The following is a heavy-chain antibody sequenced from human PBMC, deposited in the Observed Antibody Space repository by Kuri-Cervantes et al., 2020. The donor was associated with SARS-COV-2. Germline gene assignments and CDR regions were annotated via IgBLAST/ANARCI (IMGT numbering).Heavy chain of an antibody. D-gene: IGHD2-15*01. J-gene: IGHJ3*02. CDR1: GFTFSSYA. CDR2: IYNGGSST. CDR3: ARPQGYCSGGSCPDAFDI. V-gene: IGHV3-23*03. Sequence: ETLSLTCAASGFTFSSYAMSWVRQAPGKGLEWVSVIYNGGSSTYYADSVKGRFTISRDNSKNTLYLQMNSLRAEDTAVYYCARPQGYCSGGSCPDAFDIWGQGTMVTVSS.